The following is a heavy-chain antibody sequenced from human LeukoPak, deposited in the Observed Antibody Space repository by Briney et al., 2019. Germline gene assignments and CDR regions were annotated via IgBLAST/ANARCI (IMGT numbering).Heavy chain of an antibody. V-gene: IGHV3-48*03. J-gene: IGHJ6*02. CDR2: ISSSGSTI. Sequence: PGGSLRLSCAASGFTFSSYEMNWVRQAPGKGLEWVSYISSSGSTIYYADSVKGRFTISRDNSKNSLYLQMNSLRAEDTAVYYCARDQTLYYDSSGYYYRYYGTDVWGQGTTVTVSS. D-gene: IGHD3-22*01. CDR3: ARDQTLYYDSSGYYYRYYGTDV. CDR1: GFTFSSYE.